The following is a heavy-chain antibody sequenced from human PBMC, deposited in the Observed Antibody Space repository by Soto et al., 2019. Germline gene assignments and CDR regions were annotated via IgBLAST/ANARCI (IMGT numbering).Heavy chain of an antibody. CDR2: IYYSGST. J-gene: IGHJ1*01. D-gene: IGHD3-22*01. V-gene: IGHV4-30-4*01. CDR3: AREGYYDSSGPQSQH. Sequence: SETLSLTCTVSGGSISSGDYYWSWIRQPPGKGLEWIGYIYYSGSTYYNPSLKSRVTISVDTSKNQFSLKLSSVTAADTAVYYCAREGYYDSSGPQSQHWGQGTLVTVSS. CDR1: GGSISSGDYY.